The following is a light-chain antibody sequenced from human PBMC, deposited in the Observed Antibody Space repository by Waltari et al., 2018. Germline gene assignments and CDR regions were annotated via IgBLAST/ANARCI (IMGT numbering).Light chain of an antibody. CDR3: QQYRDYLGT. Sequence: DIQMTQTPSTLSASVGDKVIISCRASQTVGLYLAWYQQRPGTAPELLIYKTSILQGGVPSRFRGSGSGTEFTLIISSLQPDDFATYYCQQYRDYLGTFGQGTKLEV. V-gene: IGKV1-5*03. CDR2: KTS. CDR1: QTVGLY. J-gene: IGKJ1*01.